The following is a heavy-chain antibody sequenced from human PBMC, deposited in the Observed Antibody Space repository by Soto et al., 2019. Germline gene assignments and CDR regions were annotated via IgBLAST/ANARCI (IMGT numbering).Heavy chain of an antibody. Sequence: GASVKVSCKASGGTFSSYAISWVRQAPGQGLEWMGGIIPIFGTANYAQKFQGRVTIIADKSTSTAYMELSSLRSEDTAVYYCASLPDDSSGNDAFDIWGQGTMVTVSS. CDR2: IIPIFGTA. V-gene: IGHV1-69*06. J-gene: IGHJ3*02. CDR3: ASLPDDSSGNDAFDI. D-gene: IGHD3-22*01. CDR1: GGTFSSYA.